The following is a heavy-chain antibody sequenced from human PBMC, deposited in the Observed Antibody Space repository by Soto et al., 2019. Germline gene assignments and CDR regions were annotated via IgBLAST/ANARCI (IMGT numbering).Heavy chain of an antibody. V-gene: IGHV1-18*01. J-gene: IGHJ6*02. CDR2: VSGYNGDT. CDR1: GSTFIRYG. CDR3: AKNGQPPYYYYGMDV. D-gene: IGHD2-8*01. Sequence: QGQLVQSGPEGKKPGPSVKASCKPPGSTFIRYGSIWLRQPPEQGLEWMGWVSGYNGDTKYAQKVQGRVTMTIDTSTYTAYMELRSLTSDDTAKYYCAKNGQPPYYYYGMDVWGQGTTVTVSS.